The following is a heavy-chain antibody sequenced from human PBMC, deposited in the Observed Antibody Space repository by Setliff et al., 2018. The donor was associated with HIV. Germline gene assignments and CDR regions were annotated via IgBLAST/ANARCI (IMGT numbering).Heavy chain of an antibody. CDR3: ARGGVLGYCSSTSCPSYYYYGMDV. J-gene: IGHJ6*02. CDR1: GFTFSSYW. D-gene: IGHD2-2*01. Sequence: GGSLRLSCAASGFTFSSYWMSWVRQAPGKGLEWVANIKQDGSEKYYVDSVKGRFTISRDKAKNSLYLQMNSLRAEDTAVYYCARGGVLGYCSSTSCPSYYYYGMDVWGQGTTVTVSS. V-gene: IGHV3-7*01. CDR2: IKQDGSEK.